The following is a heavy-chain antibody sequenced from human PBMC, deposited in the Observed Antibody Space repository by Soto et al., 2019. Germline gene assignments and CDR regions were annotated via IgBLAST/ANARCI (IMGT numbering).Heavy chain of an antibody. V-gene: IGHV3-23*01. CDR1: GVTFSNYA. Sequence: DVQLLESGGGWVQPGGSLTLSCAASGVTFSNYAMHWVRQAPGKGLEWVATIKDSGESTFYLDSVRGRFTSSRDKSKDTRKLQMPSLRVADTALYHSVKGGTTSTRSRYANWGQGILVTVSS. CDR3: VKGGTTSTRSRYAN. J-gene: IGHJ4*02. CDR2: IKDSGEST. D-gene: IGHD5-12*01.